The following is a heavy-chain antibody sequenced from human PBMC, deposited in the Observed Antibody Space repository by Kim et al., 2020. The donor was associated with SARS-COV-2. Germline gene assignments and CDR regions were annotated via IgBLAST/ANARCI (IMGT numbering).Heavy chain of an antibody. Sequence: SETLSLTCAVNGGSFSVFYWAWIRQPPGKGLEWIGEINYRASTAYSPSLKSRVTISADMSKDHFSLKLTSVTAADTAVYYCSRRSYSGSGRASGGIDVWG. CDR3: SRRSYSGSGRASGGIDV. CDR2: INYRAST. CDR1: GGSFSVFY. D-gene: IGHD3-10*01. V-gene: IGHV4-34*01. J-gene: IGHJ6*01.